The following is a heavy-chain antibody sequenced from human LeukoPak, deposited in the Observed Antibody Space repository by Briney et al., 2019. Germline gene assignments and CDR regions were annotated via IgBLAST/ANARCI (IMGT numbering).Heavy chain of an antibody. J-gene: IGHJ5*02. CDR3: ARGARVRFWAPNWLDP. D-gene: IGHD3-16*01. V-gene: IGHV4-59*12. CDR1: GGSISSYY. CDR2: IYYSGST. Sequence: SETLSLTCTVSGGSISSYYWSWIRQPPGKGLEWIGYIYYSGSTNYNPSLKSRVTISVDTSKNQFSLKLSSVTAADTAVYYCARGARVRFWAPNWLDPWGQGTLVTVSS.